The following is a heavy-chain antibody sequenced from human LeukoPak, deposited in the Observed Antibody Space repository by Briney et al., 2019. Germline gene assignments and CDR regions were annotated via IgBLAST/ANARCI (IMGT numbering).Heavy chain of an antibody. D-gene: IGHD4-23*01. CDR2: IYYSGST. V-gene: IGHV4-59*01. CDR3: ARVGTAVIAPYAFDI. J-gene: IGHJ3*02. Sequence: KPSETLSLTCTASGVSFSSYYWSWIRQPPGKGLEWIGYIYYSGSTNYNPSVKSRVAMSVDTSKKQFSLKLSSLTAADTAVYYGARVGTAVIAPYAFDIWGQGTMVTVSS. CDR1: GVSFSSYY.